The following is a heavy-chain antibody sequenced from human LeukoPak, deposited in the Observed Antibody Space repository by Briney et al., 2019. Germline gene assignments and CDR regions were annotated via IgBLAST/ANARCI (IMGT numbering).Heavy chain of an antibody. J-gene: IGHJ4*02. Sequence: ASVKVSCKASGYTFTSYDINWVRQATGQGLEWMGWMNPNSGNTGYAQKFQGRVTMTRNTSISTAYMELSSLRSEDTAVYYCARGRISSSGSYGHFDYWGQGTLVTVSS. CDR1: GYTFTSYD. D-gene: IGHD3-10*01. V-gene: IGHV1-8*01. CDR2: MNPNSGNT. CDR3: ARGRISSSGSYGHFDY.